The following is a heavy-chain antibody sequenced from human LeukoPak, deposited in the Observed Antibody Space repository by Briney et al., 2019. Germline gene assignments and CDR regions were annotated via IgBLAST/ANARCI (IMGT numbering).Heavy chain of an antibody. CDR1: GFTFSDYY. D-gene: IGHD5-18*01. CDR3: ARGGGYSYGYRTDY. J-gene: IGHJ4*02. CDR2: INHSGST. V-gene: IGHV4-34*01. Sequence: GSLRLSCAASGFTFSDYYMSWIRQPPGKGLEWIGEINHSGSTNYNPSLKSRVTISVDTSKNQFSLKLSSVTAADTAVYYCARGGGYSYGYRTDYWGQGTLVTVSS.